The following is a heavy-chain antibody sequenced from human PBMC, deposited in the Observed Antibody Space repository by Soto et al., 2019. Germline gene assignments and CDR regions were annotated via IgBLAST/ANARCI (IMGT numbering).Heavy chain of an antibody. Sequence: EVQLLESGGGLVQPGGSLRLSCAASGFTFTSHALSWVRQAPGRGLERVAAISGGGDRTEFADSVKGRFVISRDNSQNTIYLQLNSRRVEDSAVYYCAKSGRWYLGDYFDYWGQGTLVTVSS. V-gene: IGHV3-23*01. CDR1: GFTFTSHA. D-gene: IGHD6-13*01. CDR2: ISGGGDRT. J-gene: IGHJ4*02. CDR3: AKSGRWYLGDYFDY.